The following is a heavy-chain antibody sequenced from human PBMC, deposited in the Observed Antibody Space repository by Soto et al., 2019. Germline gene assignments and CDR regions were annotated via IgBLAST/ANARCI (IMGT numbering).Heavy chain of an antibody. Sequence: QVQMEQSGAAVKKPGASVKVSCKASGYTFTSYVISWVRQAPGQGLKWMGWISAYNGNTNYSQKLQGRVSMTTDTLTGSAYMAPSSRGVSDTAVYYCAKDFGITPRWILPWFGLWGLGTLVTGSS. D-gene: IGHD5-12*01. J-gene: IGHJ5*02. CDR3: AKDFGITPRWILPWFGL. V-gene: IGHV1-18*01. CDR1: GYTFTSYV. CDR2: ISAYNGNT.